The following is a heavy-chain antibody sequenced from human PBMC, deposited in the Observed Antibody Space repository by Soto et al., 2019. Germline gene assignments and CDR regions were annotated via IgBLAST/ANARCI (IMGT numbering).Heavy chain of an antibody. V-gene: IGHV3-74*01. CDR2: IYNDGTYS. D-gene: IGHD7-27*01. CDR3: TRGPRPISTGTGAY. Sequence: GGSLSLSSAACRFICTMYLVHWVRRSPGKGLVWISRIYNDGTYSDYADSVRGRFTISRDNVNDTLYLQMNNLRAEDSGLYYCTRGPRPISTGTGAYWGQGTQVTVSS. J-gene: IGHJ4*02. CDR1: RFICTMYL.